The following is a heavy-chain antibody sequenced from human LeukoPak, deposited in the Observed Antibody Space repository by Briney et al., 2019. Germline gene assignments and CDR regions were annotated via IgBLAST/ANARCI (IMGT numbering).Heavy chain of an antibody. CDR3: ARLGPMGEGHFDS. CDR1: GGSIISSDYY. J-gene: IGHJ4*02. Sequence: SETLSLTCTVSGGSIISSDYYWVWIRQPPGKGPEWIATIYFSGDTYYNPSLKSRVIISVDTPKNQFSLKLASVTAADTAMFYCARLGPMGEGHFDSWGQGTLVTVSS. CDR2: IYFSGDT. V-gene: IGHV4-39*01. D-gene: IGHD3/OR15-3a*01.